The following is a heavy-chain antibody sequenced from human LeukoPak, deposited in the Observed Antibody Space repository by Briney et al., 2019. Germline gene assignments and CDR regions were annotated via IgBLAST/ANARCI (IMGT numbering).Heavy chain of an antibody. D-gene: IGHD3-10*01. Sequence: ASVKVSCKASGYTFTSYAMHWVRQAPGQRLECMGWINTGNGNTKYSQKFQGRVTITRDTSASTAYMDLSSLRSEDTAVYYCARDILWFGENWFDPWGQGTLVTVSS. CDR2: INTGNGNT. CDR3: ARDILWFGENWFDP. V-gene: IGHV1-3*04. J-gene: IGHJ5*02. CDR1: GYTFTSYA.